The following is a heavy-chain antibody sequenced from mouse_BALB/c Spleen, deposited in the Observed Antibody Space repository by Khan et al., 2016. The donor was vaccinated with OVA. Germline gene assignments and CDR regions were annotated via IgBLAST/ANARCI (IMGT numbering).Heavy chain of an antibody. CDR1: GHTFTKFG. J-gene: IGHJ4*01. CDR3: ARPPYCSYVLDN. V-gene: IGHV9-3-1*01. D-gene: IGHD2-10*01. CDR2: INTYTGEP. Sequence: QIQLVQSGPEVKKPGETVKISCKASGHTFTKFGMNWVKQAPGKGLKWMGWINTYTGEPTYADDFNGRFAFSLETSASTAYLQINNLKNEDTATYFCARPPYCSYVLDNWGQGPSVTVSS.